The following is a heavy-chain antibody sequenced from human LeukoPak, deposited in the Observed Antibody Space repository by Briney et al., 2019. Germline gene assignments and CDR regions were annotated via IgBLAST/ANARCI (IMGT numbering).Heavy chain of an antibody. CDR3: ARDLRYGGYDGLDY. CDR2: INAGNGNT. Sequence: ASVKVSCKASGYTFTSYAMHWVRQAPGQRLEWMGWINAGNGNTKYSQKFQGRVTITRDTSASTAYMELSSLRSEDTAVYYCARDLRYGGYDGLDYWGQGTLVTVSS. V-gene: IGHV1-3*01. J-gene: IGHJ4*02. D-gene: IGHD5-12*01. CDR1: GYTFTSYA.